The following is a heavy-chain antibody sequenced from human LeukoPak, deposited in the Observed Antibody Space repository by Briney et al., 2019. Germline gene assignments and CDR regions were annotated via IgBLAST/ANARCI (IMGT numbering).Heavy chain of an antibody. J-gene: IGHJ5*02. CDR3: ARDRGNTGFWFDP. D-gene: IGHD5-18*01. CDR1: GFIFSKNW. Sequence: GGSLRLSCAASGFIFSKNWISWVRQAPGKGLEWVANIKQDGSEKYYVDSVKGRFTISRDNAKNSLYLQMDSLRADDTAVYYCARDRGNTGFWFDPWGQGTLVTVSS. V-gene: IGHV3-7*01. CDR2: IKQDGSEK.